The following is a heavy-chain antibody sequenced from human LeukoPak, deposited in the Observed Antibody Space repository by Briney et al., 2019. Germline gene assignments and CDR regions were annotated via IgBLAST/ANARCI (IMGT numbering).Heavy chain of an antibody. CDR2: ISSSSSYI. J-gene: IGHJ5*02. Sequence: GGSLGLSCAASGFTFSSYSMNWVRQAPGKGLEWVSSISSSSSYIYYADSVKGRFTISRDNAKNSLYLQMNSLRAEDTAVYYCARDLNPYCSSTSCYRGWFDPWGQGTLVTVSS. D-gene: IGHD2-2*01. CDR1: GFTFSSYS. CDR3: ARDLNPYCSSTSCYRGWFDP. V-gene: IGHV3-21*01.